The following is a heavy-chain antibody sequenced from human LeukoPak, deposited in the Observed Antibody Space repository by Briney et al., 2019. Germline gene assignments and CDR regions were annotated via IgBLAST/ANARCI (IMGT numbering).Heavy chain of an antibody. Sequence: GGSLRLSCAASGFTFNYYAMTWVRQAPGKGLAGVSAISDNEGSTYYTDSVKGRFTISRDNTKNTVYLQMNNLRADDTAVYFCVRHDSFIPYWGQGTLVTVSS. V-gene: IGHV3-23*01. CDR1: GFTFNYYA. CDR3: VRHDSFIPY. J-gene: IGHJ4*02. CDR2: ISDNEGST. D-gene: IGHD5-18*01.